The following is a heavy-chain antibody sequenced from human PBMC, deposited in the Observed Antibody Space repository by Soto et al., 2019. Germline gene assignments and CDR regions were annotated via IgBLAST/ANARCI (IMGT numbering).Heavy chain of an antibody. CDR3: ARALSRNYGSGSYYRYYDYYMDV. CDR1: GFTFSDYY. J-gene: IGHJ6*03. CDR2: ISSSGSTI. D-gene: IGHD3-10*01. Sequence: QVQLVESGGGLVKPGGSLRLSCAASGFTFSDYYMSWIRQAPGKGLEWVSYISSSGSTIYYADSVKGRFTISRDNAKNSLYLQMNSLRAEDTAVYYCARALSRNYGSGSYYRYYDYYMDVWGKGTTVTVSS. V-gene: IGHV3-11*01.